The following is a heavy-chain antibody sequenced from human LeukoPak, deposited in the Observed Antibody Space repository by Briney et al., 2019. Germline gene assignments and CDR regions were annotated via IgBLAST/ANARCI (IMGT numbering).Heavy chain of an antibody. J-gene: IGHJ5*01. Sequence: ASVKVSCKASGYTFTTYGITWVRQDPGQGFQWMGWISALNGDTNYAQMFQGRITLTTDTSTTTSYLELRSLRSDDTAVYFCARDDRGGSWSWFGPWGQGSLVTVSS. CDR3: ARDDRGGSWSWFGP. D-gene: IGHD2-15*01. V-gene: IGHV1-18*01. CDR1: GYTFTTYG. CDR2: ISALNGDT.